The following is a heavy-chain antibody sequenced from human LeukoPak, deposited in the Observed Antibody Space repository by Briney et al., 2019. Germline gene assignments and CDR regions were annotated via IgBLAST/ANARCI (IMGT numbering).Heavy chain of an antibody. CDR1: GFTFSTYA. V-gene: IGHV3-23*01. CDR2: VRGSGSDT. D-gene: IGHD5-12*01. J-gene: IGHJ4*02. CDR3: AKTSRGNSGYDSPFDY. Sequence: GGSLRLSCAASGFTFSTYAMSWVRQAPGKGLEWVSAVRGSGSDTYYADSVKGRFTISRDNSENTLYLQMNSLRAEDTAIYYCAKTSRGNSGYDSPFDYWGQGTLVTVSS.